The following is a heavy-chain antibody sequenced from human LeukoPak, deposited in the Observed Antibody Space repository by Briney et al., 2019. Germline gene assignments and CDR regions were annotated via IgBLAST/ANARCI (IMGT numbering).Heavy chain of an antibody. CDR1: GGSISSSNW. CDR2: IYHSGST. V-gene: IGHV4-4*02. D-gene: IGHD1-26*01. J-gene: IGHJ1*01. CDR3: ARQWELTNFQH. Sequence: SGTLSLTCAVSGGSISSSNWWSWVRQPPGKGLEWIGEIYHSGSTNYNPSLKSRVTISVDTSKNQFSLKLSSVTAADTAVYYCARQWELTNFQHWGQGTLVTVSS.